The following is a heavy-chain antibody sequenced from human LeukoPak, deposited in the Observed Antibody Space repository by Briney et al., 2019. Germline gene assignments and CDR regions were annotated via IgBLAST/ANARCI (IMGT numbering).Heavy chain of an antibody. J-gene: IGHJ4*02. CDR1: XGSISSSSYY. Sequence: SETLSLTCXXSXGSISSSSYYWGWIRQPPGKGLEWIGSIYYSGSTYYNPSLKSRVTISVDTSKNQFSLKLSSVTAADTAVYYCARHSSGNFDYWGQGTLVTVSS. V-gene: IGHV4-39*01. D-gene: IGHD6-19*01. CDR2: IYYSGST. CDR3: ARHSSGNFDY.